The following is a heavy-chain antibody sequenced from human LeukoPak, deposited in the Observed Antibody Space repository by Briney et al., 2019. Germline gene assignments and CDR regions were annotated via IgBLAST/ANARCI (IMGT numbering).Heavy chain of an antibody. D-gene: IGHD7-27*01. CDR2: ISWNSGSI. CDR1: GFSFDDHA. CDR3: VKDPGY. Sequence: GGSLRLSCAASGFSFDDHAMHWVRQAPGKGLEWVSGISWNSGSIGYADSVKGRFTISRDNAKNSLYLQMNSLSAGDTALYYCVKDPGYWGQGTLVTVSS. J-gene: IGHJ4*02. V-gene: IGHV3-9*01.